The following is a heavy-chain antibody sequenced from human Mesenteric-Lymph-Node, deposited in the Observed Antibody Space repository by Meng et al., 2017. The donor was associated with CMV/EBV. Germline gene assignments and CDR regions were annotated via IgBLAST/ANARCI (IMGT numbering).Heavy chain of an antibody. D-gene: IGHD4-11*01. CDR3: ARERWGTYSYYAMDV. CDR2: IKKDGGEK. V-gene: IGHV3-7*01. Sequence: GESLKISCAVSGFTFTNYAMSWVRQAPGKGLEWVANIKKDGGEKYYVDSVKGRFTISRDNAKNSLYLQMDSLSLEDTGVYYCARERWGTYSYYAMDVWGQGTTVTVSS. CDR1: GFTFTNYA. J-gene: IGHJ6*02.